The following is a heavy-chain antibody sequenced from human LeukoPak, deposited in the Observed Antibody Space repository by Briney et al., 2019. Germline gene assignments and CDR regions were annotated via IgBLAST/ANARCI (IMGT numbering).Heavy chain of an antibody. CDR3: ARPSCGSSTSCYYYMDV. CDR1: GGTFSSYA. J-gene: IGHJ6*03. D-gene: IGHD2-2*01. Sequence: KPGSSVKVSCKASGGTFSSYAISWVRQAPGQGLEWMGGIIPIFGTANYARKFQGRVTITADESTSTAYMELSSLRSEDTAVYYCARPSCGSSTSCYYYMDVWGKGTTVTVSS. CDR2: IIPIFGTA. V-gene: IGHV1-69*01.